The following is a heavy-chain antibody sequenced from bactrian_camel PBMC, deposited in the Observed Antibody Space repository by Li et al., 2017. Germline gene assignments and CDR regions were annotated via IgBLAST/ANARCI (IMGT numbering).Heavy chain of an antibody. V-gene: IGHV3S53*01. J-gene: IGHJ4*01. Sequence: HVQLVESGGGSVQAGGPLRLSCAFSGSFRCMAWFRQAPGQEREFVSSISTDGTTSYADSVKGQFTISKDKAKDTLYLQMNSLKPEDTAMYSCKTGGRGFSFIVVVDRTGARGPRSPSP. CDR1: GSFRC. D-gene: IGHD2*01. CDR3: KTGGRGFSFIVVVDRT. CDR2: ISTDGTT.